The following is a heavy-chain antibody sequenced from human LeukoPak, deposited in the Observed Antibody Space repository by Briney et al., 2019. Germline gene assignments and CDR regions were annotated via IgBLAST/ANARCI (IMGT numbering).Heavy chain of an antibody. CDR1: GLTVSSIF. V-gene: IGHV3-53*01. CDR3: VREHFDY. J-gene: IGHJ4*02. Sequence: PGGTLRLSCAVSGLTVSSIFRSWVRQAPGKGLEWVSDIYADSVKGRFTISRDNAKNTLYLQMNGLRAEDTAVYFCVREHFDYWGQGTRVTVSS.